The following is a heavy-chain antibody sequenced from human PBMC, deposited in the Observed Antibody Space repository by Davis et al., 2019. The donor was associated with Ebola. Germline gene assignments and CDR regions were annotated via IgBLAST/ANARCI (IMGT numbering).Heavy chain of an antibody. D-gene: IGHD3-3*01. CDR2: MNPNSGNT. CDR1: GYTFTSYD. J-gene: IGHJ4*02. V-gene: IGHV1-8*01. Sequence: ASVKVSCKASGYTFTSYDINWVRQATGQGLEWMGWMNPNSGNTGYAQKFQGRVTMTRNTSISTAYMELRSLRSDDTAVYYCARGIGRFLEWPMDNYWGQGTLVTVSS. CDR3: ARGIGRFLEWPMDNY.